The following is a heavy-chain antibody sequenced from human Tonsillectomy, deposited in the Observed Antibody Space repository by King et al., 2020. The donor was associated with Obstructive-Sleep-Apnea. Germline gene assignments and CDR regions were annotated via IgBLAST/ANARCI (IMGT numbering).Heavy chain of an antibody. CDR3: ARGSGMYVRGSFDI. D-gene: IGHD2-8*01. J-gene: IGHJ3*02. Sequence: VQLVESGGGLVQPGGSLRLSCVASGFRFCNYAMTWIRQTPGKGLEWVSAISGITGITYYADSVKGGFTISRDNSKNTLSVQMNSLRAEDTAVYYCARGSGMYVRGSFDIWGQGTMVTVSS. CDR1: GFRFCNYA. CDR2: ISGITGIT. V-gene: IGHV3-23*04.